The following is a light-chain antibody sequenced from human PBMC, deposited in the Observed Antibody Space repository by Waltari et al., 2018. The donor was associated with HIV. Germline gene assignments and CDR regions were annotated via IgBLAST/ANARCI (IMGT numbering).Light chain of an antibody. CDR2: DVS. CDR1: RSYVGGYNY. V-gene: IGLV2-11*01. J-gene: IGLJ3*02. CDR3: CSYAGSHTPWV. Sequence: QSALTPPRSVTGSPGQSGTIPCTGTRSYVGGYNYVLWYQQHPGQPPKLIIYDVSKRPSGVPDRFSGSKSGNTASLTISGLQAEDEVHYYCCSYAGSHTPWVFGGGTKVTVL.